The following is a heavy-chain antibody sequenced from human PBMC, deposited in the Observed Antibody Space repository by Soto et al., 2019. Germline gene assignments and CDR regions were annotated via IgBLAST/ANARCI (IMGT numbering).Heavy chain of an antibody. CDR2: IYYSGST. J-gene: IGHJ5*02. D-gene: IGHD6-13*01. CDR1: GGSISSSSYY. V-gene: IGHV4-39*01. Sequence: PSETLALTCTVSGGSISSSSYYWGWIRQPPGKGREWIGRIYYSGSTYYNPSLKSRVTISVDTSKNQFSLKLSSVTAADTAVYYCARRPQKQQMVNWFDPWGEGTLVTVS. CDR3: ARRPQKQQMVNWFDP.